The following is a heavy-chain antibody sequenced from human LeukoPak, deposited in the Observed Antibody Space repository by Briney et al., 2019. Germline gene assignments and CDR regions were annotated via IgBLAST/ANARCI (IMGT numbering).Heavy chain of an antibody. Sequence: GGSLRLSCAASGFTFSDYYMSWIRQAPGKGLEWVSGISGSGGATYYADSVKGRFTISRDDPHNTLYLQMNSLRAEDTAVYFCARGGVDYYGSGTYYLMFYFDYWGQGALVTVSS. CDR1: GFTFSDYY. V-gene: IGHV3-23*01. J-gene: IGHJ4*02. CDR2: ISGSGGAT. CDR3: ARGGVDYYGSGTYYLMFYFDY. D-gene: IGHD3-10*01.